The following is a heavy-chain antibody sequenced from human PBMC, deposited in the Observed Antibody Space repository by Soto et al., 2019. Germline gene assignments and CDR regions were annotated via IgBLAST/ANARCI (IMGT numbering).Heavy chain of an antibody. V-gene: IGHV3-13*01. J-gene: IGHJ4*02. Sequence: GGSLRLSCAASGFTFSSYDMHWVRRATGKGLEWVSAIGTAGDTYYPGSVKGRFTISRENAKNSLYLQMNSLRAGDTAVYYCARASPIVGYFDYWGQGTLVTVPS. CDR2: IGTAGDT. CDR1: GFTFSSYD. D-gene: IGHD3-22*01. CDR3: ARASPIVGYFDY.